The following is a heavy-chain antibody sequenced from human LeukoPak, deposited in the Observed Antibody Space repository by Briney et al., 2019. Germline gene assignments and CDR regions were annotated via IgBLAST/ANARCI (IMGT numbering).Heavy chain of an antibody. J-gene: IGHJ4*02. D-gene: IGHD3-9*01. CDR3: ARTLTGYRFDY. Sequence: PSETLSLTCTVSGGSISSYYWNWMRQPPGKGPEWVGYIYYSGSTSYNPSLKSRVTISLETSKNQFSLKLSSVTAADTAVYYRARTLTGYRFDYWGQGTLVTVSS. CDR1: GGSISSYY. CDR2: IYYSGST. V-gene: IGHV4-59*01.